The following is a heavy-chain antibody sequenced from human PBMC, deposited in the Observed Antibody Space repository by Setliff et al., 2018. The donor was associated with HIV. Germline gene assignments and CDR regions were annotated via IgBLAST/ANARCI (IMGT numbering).Heavy chain of an antibody. V-gene: IGHV3-73*01. D-gene: IGHD3-10*01. Sequence: GESLKISCAASGFTFSGAEIHWVRQVSGKGLEWVGRIRSKADKYATEYGASAKGRFIISRDDSKKTAYLQMSSLKTEDTAMYYCARQPYDSRSFGWFDPWGQGTLVTVSS. CDR2: IRSKADKYAT. CDR1: GFTFSGAE. CDR3: ARQPYDSRSFGWFDP. J-gene: IGHJ5*02.